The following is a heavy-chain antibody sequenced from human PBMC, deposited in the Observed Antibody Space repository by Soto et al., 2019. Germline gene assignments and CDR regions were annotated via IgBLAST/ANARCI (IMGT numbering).Heavy chain of an antibody. CDR1: GFPFSSLS. V-gene: IGHV3-21*04. Sequence: EVQVVESGGGLVKPGGSLRLSGAASGFPFSSLSMNGVRQAPGKGLEWVSTISSSSTYIYYADSVKGRFTISRDNAKNSLYLQMNSLRAEDTAVYYCAKVTGYYMDHWGQGTLVTVSS. CDR2: ISSSSTYI. CDR3: AKVTGYYMDH. D-gene: IGHD3-9*01. J-gene: IGHJ4*02.